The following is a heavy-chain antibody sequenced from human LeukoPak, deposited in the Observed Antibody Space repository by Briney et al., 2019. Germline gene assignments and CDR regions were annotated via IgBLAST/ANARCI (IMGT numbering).Heavy chain of an antibody. J-gene: IGHJ4*02. CDR2: IKWNGDST. CDR1: GFTFDDYG. V-gene: IGHV3-20*04. D-gene: IGHD3-22*01. Sequence: QSGGSLRLSCAASGFTFDDYGMSWVRQAPGKGLEWVSGIKWNGDSTGYADSVKGRFTISRDNAKNFLYLQMNSLRAEDTALYYCARMSGSGYFFYFDYWGQGTLVTVSS. CDR3: ARMSGSGYFFYFDY.